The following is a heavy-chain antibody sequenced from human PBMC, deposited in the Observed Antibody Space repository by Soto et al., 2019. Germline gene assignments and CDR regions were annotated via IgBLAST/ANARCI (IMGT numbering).Heavy chain of an antibody. CDR3: ARTNSSSIYFDY. D-gene: IGHD6-13*01. Sequence: QVQLVESGGGVVQPGRSLRLSCAASGFTFSSYGMHWVRQAPGKGLEWVAVIWYNGSNKYYADSVKGRFTISRDNSKNTPYPQMNSLRAEDTAVYYCARTNSSSIYFDYWGQGTLVTVS. J-gene: IGHJ4*02. CDR2: IWYNGSNK. V-gene: IGHV3-33*01. CDR1: GFTFSSYG.